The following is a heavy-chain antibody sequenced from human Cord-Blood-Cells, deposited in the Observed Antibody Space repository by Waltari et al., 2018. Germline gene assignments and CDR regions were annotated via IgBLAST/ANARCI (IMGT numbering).Heavy chain of an antibody. D-gene: IGHD6-6*01. CDR2: ISSSSSYI. Sequence: EVQLVEPGGGRVTPGGSLRLSRAASGLPVSSYRLNWFGQAQGKGLEWVSSISSSSSYIYYADSVKGRFTISRDNAKNSLYLQMNSLRAEDTAVYYCARFYSSSNWFDPWGQGTLVTVSS. V-gene: IGHV3-21*01. CDR3: ARFYSSSNWFDP. J-gene: IGHJ5*02. CDR1: GLPVSSYR.